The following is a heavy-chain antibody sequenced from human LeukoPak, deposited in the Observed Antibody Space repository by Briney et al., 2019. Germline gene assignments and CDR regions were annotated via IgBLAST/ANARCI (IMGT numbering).Heavy chain of an antibody. J-gene: IGHJ4*02. V-gene: IGHV1-18*01. CDR2: ISAYNGNT. CDR1: GYIFTRYG. D-gene: IGHD3-10*01. Sequence: ASVRVSCKASGYIFTRYGISWVRQAPGQGLEWMGWISAYNGNTNYAQTLQGRVTMTTDTSKTTAYLELRSLTSDDTAVYYCARDFSGNYEHDYWGQGTLVTVSS. CDR3: ARDFSGNYEHDY.